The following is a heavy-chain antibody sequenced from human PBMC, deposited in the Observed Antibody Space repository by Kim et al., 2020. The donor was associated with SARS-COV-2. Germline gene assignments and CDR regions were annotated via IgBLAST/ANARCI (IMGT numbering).Heavy chain of an antibody. V-gene: IGHV3-64*02. CDR2: ISSGGDST. CDR3: ARGEDGWGYADR. D-gene: IGHD4-17*01. CDR1: GFTFSRYT. J-gene: IGHJ4*02. Sequence: GGSLRLSCEASGFTFSRYTMHWVRQAPGRGPEHFSAISSGGDSTYYIDSVKGRFTTSRDNSRNTLYLQMGSVRAEDTGVYYCARGEDGWGYADRWRQGTLVTVSS.